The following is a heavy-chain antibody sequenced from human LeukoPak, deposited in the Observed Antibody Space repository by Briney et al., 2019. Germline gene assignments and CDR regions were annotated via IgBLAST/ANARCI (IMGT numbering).Heavy chain of an antibody. Sequence: PGGSLRLSCAPSGFTFSSAWMHWVRQPPGKGLEWIGEINHSGSTNYNPSLKSRVTISVDTSKNQFSLKLSSVTAADTAVYYCAGRYCSSTSCPVGYWGQGTLVTVSS. CDR1: GFTFSSAW. CDR2: INHSGST. D-gene: IGHD2-2*01. V-gene: IGHV4-34*08. J-gene: IGHJ4*02. CDR3: AGRYCSSTSCPVGY.